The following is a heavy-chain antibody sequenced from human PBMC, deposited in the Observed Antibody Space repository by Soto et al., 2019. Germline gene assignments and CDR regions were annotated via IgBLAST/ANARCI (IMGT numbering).Heavy chain of an antibody. Sequence: QVHLVQSGAEVKKPGASVKVSCKGSGYTFTSYGITWVRQAPGKGLEWMGWISAHNGNTVYAQKLQGRVTVTRDTSTSTAYMELRSLRSDGTAVYYCARGRYGDYWGQGALVTVSS. V-gene: IGHV1-18*01. CDR3: ARGRYGDY. CDR2: ISAHNGNT. CDR1: GYTFTSYG. J-gene: IGHJ4*02. D-gene: IGHD1-1*01.